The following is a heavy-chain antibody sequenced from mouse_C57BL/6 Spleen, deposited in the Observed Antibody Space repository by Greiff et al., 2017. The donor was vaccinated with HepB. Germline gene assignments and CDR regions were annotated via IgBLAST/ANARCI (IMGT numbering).Heavy chain of an antibody. D-gene: IGHD1-1*01. CDR2: IKPYNGGT. Sequence: EVKLQESGPVLVKPGASVKMSCKASGYTFTDYYMNWVKQSHGKSLEWIGVIKPYNGGTSYNQKFKGKATLNVDKSSSTAYMELNSLTSEDSAVYYCARKGYYGSSYSSFAYWGQGTLVTVSA. CDR1: GYTFTDYY. V-gene: IGHV1-19*01. J-gene: IGHJ3*01. CDR3: ARKGYYGSSYSSFAY.